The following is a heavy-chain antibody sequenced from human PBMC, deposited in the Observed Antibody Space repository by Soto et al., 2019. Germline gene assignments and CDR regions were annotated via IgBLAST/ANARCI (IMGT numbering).Heavy chain of an antibody. D-gene: IGHD3-10*01. CDR2: IYYSGSA. CDR1: GGSISSYY. Sequence: QVQLQESGPGLVKPSETLSLTCTVSGGSISSYYWSWIRQPPGKGLEWIGYIYYSGSANYNPSLKSRVTISVDTSTNQFSLRLTSVTAADTAAYYCARTVRGVIPFYFDSWGQGTLVTVSS. CDR3: ARTVRGVIPFYFDS. J-gene: IGHJ4*02. V-gene: IGHV4-59*01.